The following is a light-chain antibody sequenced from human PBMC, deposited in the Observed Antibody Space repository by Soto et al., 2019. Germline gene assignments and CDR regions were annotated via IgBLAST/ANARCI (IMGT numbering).Light chain of an antibody. CDR3: CSYAGSTTGV. CDR2: EVT. V-gene: IGLV2-23*02. Sequence: QSALTQPASVSGSPGQSITISCTGTSSDIGTYNLVSWYQQHPGKAPKLMIYEVTKRPSGVSNRFSASKSDNTASLTISGLQAEDEADYYCCSYAGSTTGVFGGGTQLTVL. CDR1: SSDIGTYNL. J-gene: IGLJ3*02.